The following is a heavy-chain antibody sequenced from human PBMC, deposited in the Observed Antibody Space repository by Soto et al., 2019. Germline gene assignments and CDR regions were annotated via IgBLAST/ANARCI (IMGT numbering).Heavy chain of an antibody. V-gene: IGHV3-49*03. Sequence: GGSLRLSCTASGFTFGDYAMSWFRQAPGKGLEWVGFIRSKAYGGTTEYAASVKGRFTISRDDSKSIAYLQMNSLKTEDTAVYYCTSKSVAFYYYYYYMDVWGKGTTVTVSS. CDR2: IRSKAYGGTT. CDR3: TSKSVAFYYYYYYMDV. J-gene: IGHJ6*03. CDR1: GFTFGDYA.